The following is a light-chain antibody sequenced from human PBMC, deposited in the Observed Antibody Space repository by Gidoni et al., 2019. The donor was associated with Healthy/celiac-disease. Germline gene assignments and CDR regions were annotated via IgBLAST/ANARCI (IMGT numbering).Light chain of an antibody. Sequence: QSALTQPRSGSGSPGHSVTIYCTGTSSDVGGYNYVSWYQQHPGKAPNLMIYDVSKRPSGVPDRFSGSKSGNTASLTISGLQAEDEADYYRCSYAGSYTYVFGTGTKVTVL. CDR2: DVS. CDR3: CSYAGSYTYV. J-gene: IGLJ1*01. V-gene: IGLV2-11*01. CDR1: SSDVGGYNY.